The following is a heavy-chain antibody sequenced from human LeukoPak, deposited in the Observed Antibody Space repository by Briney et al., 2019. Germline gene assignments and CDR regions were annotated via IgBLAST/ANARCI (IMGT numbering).Heavy chain of an antibody. CDR1: GGSISSYY. CDR2: IYYSGST. D-gene: IGHD3-10*01. V-gene: IGHV4-59*08. J-gene: IGHJ4*02. CDR3: ARQGSYSSFDY. Sequence: SGTLSLTCTVSGGSISSYYWSWIRQPPGKGLEWIGYIYYSGSTNYNPSLKSRVTISVDTSKNQFSLKLSSVTAADTAVYYCARQGSYSSFDYWGQGTLVTVSS.